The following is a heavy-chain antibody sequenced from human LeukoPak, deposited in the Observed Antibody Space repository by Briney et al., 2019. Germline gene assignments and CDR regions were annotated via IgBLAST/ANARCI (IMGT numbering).Heavy chain of an antibody. J-gene: IGHJ4*02. V-gene: IGHV4-34*01. CDR2: INHSGST. CDR3: ARLWPGKVY. CDR1: GGSFSGYY. D-gene: IGHD2-21*01. Sequence: SETLSLTCAVYGGSFSGYYWSWIRQPPGKGLEWIGEINHSGSTNYNPSLKSRVTISVDTSKNQFSLKLSSVTAADTAVYYCARLWPGKVYWGQGTLVTVSS.